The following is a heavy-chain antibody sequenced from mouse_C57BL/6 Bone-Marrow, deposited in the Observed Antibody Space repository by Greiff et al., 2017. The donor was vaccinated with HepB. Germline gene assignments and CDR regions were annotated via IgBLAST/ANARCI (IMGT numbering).Heavy chain of an antibody. CDR2: IHPNSGST. Sequence: QVQLQQPGAELVKPGASVKLSCKASGYTFTSYWMHWVKQRPGQGLEWIGMIHPNSGSTNYNEKFKSKATLTVDKSSSTAYMQLSSLTSEDSAVYYCARGGWPLVYFDVWGTGTTVTVSS. D-gene: IGHD1-1*02. CDR1: GYTFTSYW. J-gene: IGHJ1*03. V-gene: IGHV1-64*01. CDR3: ARGGWPLVYFDV.